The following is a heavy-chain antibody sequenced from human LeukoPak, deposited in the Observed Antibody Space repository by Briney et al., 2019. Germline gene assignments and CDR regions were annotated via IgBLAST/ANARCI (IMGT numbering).Heavy chain of an antibody. CDR1: GFIFSSGD. V-gene: IGHV3-33*05. J-gene: IGHJ4*02. D-gene: IGHD2-2*01. CDR2: IQSNGRNK. Sequence: GGSLRLSCAASGFIFSSGDMHWVRQAPGKGLEWVAGIQSNGRNKYYVDSVKGRFAISRDNSKSTLYLQVNSLRVEDTALYYCARESEGGTGTSCPDYWGQGTLVTVSS. CDR3: ARESEGGTGTSCPDY.